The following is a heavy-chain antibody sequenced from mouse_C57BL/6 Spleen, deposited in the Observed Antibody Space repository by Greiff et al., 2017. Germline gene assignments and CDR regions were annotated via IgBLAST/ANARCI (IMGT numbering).Heavy chain of an antibody. V-gene: IGHV5-9*01. CDR3: ARHDSSHGYFGV. J-gene: IGHJ1*03. CDR1: GFTFSSYT. Sequence: EVKLMESGGGLVKPGGSLKLSCAASGFTFSSYTMSWVRQTPEKRLEWVATISGGGGNTYYPDSVKGRFTISRDNAKNTLYLQMSSLRSEDTALYYCARHDSSHGYFGVWGTGTTVTVSS. D-gene: IGHD1-1*01. CDR2: ISGGGGNT.